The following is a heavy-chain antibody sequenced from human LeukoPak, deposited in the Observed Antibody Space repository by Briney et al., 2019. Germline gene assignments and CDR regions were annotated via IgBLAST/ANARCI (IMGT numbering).Heavy chain of an antibody. CDR3: AKDKRLGSGSYLGDAFDI. D-gene: IGHD3-10*01. J-gene: IGHJ3*02. V-gene: IGHV3-9*01. Sequence: GGSLRLSCAASGFTFDDYAMHWVRQAPGKGLEWVSGISWNSGSIGYADSVKGRFTISRDNAKNSLYLQMNSLRAEDTALYYCAKDKRLGSGSYLGDAFDIWGQGTMVTVSS. CDR1: GFTFDDYA. CDR2: ISWNSGSI.